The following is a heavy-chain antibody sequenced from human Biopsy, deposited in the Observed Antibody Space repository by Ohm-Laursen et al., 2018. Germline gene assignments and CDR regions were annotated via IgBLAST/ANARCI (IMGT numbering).Heavy chain of an antibody. J-gene: IGHJ3*02. D-gene: IGHD3-22*01. Sequence: TLSLTCTVSGGSLSGYYWTWIRQPPGKGLEWIGDVYYSGSTNRNPSLKSRVTILVDTSKNQFSLKLNSVTAADTAVYYCGRREVVITHDAFDTWGQGTMVTVSS. V-gene: IGHV4-59*08. CDR3: GRREVVITHDAFDT. CDR1: GGSLSGYY. CDR2: VYYSGST.